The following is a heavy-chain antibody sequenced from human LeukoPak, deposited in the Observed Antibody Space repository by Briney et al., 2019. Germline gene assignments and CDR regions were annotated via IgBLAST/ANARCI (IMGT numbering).Heavy chain of an antibody. V-gene: IGHV1-24*01. Sequence: GASVKVSCKVSGYTLTELSMHWVRQAPGKGLEWMGGFDPEDGETIYAQKFQGRVTMTEDTSTDTAYMELSSLRSEDTAVYYCATVAPGATIHRADGYAFDIWGQGTMVTVSS. J-gene: IGHJ3*02. D-gene: IGHD1-26*01. CDR3: ATVAPGATIHRADGYAFDI. CDR1: GYTLTELS. CDR2: FDPEDGET.